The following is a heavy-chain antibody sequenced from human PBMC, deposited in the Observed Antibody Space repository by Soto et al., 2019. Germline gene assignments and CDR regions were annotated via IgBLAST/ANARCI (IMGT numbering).Heavy chain of an antibody. CDR3: ARDIPSRDILTGSPLYNWIDP. CDR2: IYYSGST. CDR1: GGSISSGDYY. V-gene: IGHV4-30-4*01. D-gene: IGHD3-9*01. J-gene: IGHJ5*02. Sequence: SETLSLTCTVSGGSISSGDYYWSWIRQPPGKGLEWIGYIYYSGSTYYNPSLKSRVTISVDTSKNQFSLKLSSVTAADTAVYYCARDIPSRDILTGSPLYNWIDPWGQGTLVTVSS.